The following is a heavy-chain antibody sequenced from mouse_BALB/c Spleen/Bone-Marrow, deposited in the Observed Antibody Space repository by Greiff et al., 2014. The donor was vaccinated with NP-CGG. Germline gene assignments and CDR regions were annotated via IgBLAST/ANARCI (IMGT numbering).Heavy chain of an antibody. V-gene: IGHV1S81*02. CDR1: GYSFTSYW. CDR2: ISPSNGRS. Sequence: QVQLQQSRAELVKPGASVKLSCKASGYSFTSYWMHWVKQRPGQGLEWIGEISPSNGRSNYNEKFKSKATLTVDKSSSTAYVQLSGLTSEDSAVYYWTRSELRRGGYALDYWGLGTSVTVSS. D-gene: IGHD2-12*01. J-gene: IGHJ4*01. CDR3: TRSELRRGGYALDY.